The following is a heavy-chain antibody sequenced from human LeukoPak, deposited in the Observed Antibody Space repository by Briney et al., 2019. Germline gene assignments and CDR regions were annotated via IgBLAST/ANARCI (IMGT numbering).Heavy chain of an antibody. Sequence: ASVKVSCKASGYTFTSYYIHWVRQAPGQGLEWMGLINPSGGSTNYAQKFQGRVTMTRDTSTSTVYMELSSLRSEDTAVYYCAKDSTMIGGYMDVWGKGTTVTISS. CDR1: GYTFTSYY. CDR2: INPSGGST. V-gene: IGHV1-46*01. J-gene: IGHJ6*03. D-gene: IGHD3-22*01. CDR3: AKDSTMIGGYMDV.